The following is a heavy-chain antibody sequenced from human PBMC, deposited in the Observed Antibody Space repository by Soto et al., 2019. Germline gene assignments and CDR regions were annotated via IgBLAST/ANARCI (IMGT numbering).Heavy chain of an antibody. CDR3: ARYPLSGWDHYYYYGMDV. Sequence: QVQLVQSGAEVKKPGASVKVSCKASGYTFTSYGISWVRQAPGQGLEWMGWISAYNGNTNYAQKLQGRVTMTTDTSTSTAYMELRSLRSDDTAVYYRARYPLSGWDHYYYYGMDVWGQGTTATVSS. D-gene: IGHD6-19*01. V-gene: IGHV1-18*01. CDR1: GYTFTSYG. CDR2: ISAYNGNT. J-gene: IGHJ6*02.